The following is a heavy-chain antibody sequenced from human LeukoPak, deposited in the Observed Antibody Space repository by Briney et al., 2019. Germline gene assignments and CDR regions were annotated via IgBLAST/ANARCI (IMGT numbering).Heavy chain of an antibody. D-gene: IGHD3-10*01. V-gene: IGHV1-2*02. CDR2: INPNSGGT. CDR3: ARSRSGSGSYLAY. CDR1: GCTFTGYY. J-gene: IGHJ4*02. Sequence: ASVKVSCKASGCTFTGYYMHWVRQAPGQGLEWMGWINPNSGGTNYAQKFQGRVTMTRDTSISTAYMELSRLRSDDTAVYYCARSRSGSGSYLAYWGQGTLVTVSS.